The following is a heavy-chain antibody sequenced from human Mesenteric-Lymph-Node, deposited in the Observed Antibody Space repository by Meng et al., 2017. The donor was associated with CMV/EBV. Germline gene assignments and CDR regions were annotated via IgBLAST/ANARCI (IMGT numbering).Heavy chain of an antibody. D-gene: IGHD6-19*01. J-gene: IGHJ6*02. Sequence: SETLSLTCTVTGGSISNYYWSWIRQSPGKGLEWIGYIYYSGTTNYNPSLKSRVTMSVDTSKDLFSLRLNSVTAADTAVYYCARSGWGYYYGMDVWGQGTTVTVSS. CDR2: IYYSGTT. CDR3: ARSGWGYYYGMDV. CDR1: GGSISNYY. V-gene: IGHV4-59*01.